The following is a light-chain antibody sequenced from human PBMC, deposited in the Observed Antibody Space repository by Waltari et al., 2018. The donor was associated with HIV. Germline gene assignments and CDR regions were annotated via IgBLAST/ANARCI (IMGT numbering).Light chain of an antibody. CDR2: DAI. CDR3: QQRSDSPPST. Sequence: EIVLTQSPATLSLSPGETATLSGRASQSVGSYLAWYQQKPGRAPRLLIYDAINRATGIPARFSGSGSGTDFTLTISSLEPEDFAVYYCQQRSDSPPSTFGGGTKVEI. CDR1: QSVGSY. J-gene: IGKJ4*01. V-gene: IGKV3-11*01.